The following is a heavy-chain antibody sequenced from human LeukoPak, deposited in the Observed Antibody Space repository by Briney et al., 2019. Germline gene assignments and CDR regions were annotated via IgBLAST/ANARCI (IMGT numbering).Heavy chain of an antibody. Sequence: SETLSLTCSVSGGSIGTYFWTWIRQPPGKGLEWLGYNSYSGGANYNPSLKGRLTISLDPPNNQFSLRLSSMTAADTAVYYCARDSGYDYGRVYFDLWGQGTLVTVSS. CDR2: NSYSGGA. CDR3: ARDSGYDYGRVYFDL. V-gene: IGHV4-59*01. CDR1: GGSIGTYF. D-gene: IGHD4/OR15-4a*01. J-gene: IGHJ4*02.